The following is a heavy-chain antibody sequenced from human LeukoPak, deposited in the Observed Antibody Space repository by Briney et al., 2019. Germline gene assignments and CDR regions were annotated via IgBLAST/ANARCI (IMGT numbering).Heavy chain of an antibody. CDR2: ISPKSGNT. J-gene: IGHJ5*02. CDR3: ATRYGDAGWFDP. CDR1: GYTFTDYY. Sequence: ASVKVSCKASGYTFTDYYIHWVRQAPGQGLEWMGYISPKSGNTKYSRKFQGRLTMTRDTSISTAYMELSRLRSDDTAVYYCATRYGDAGWFDPWGQGTLVTVSS. D-gene: IGHD4-17*01. V-gene: IGHV1-2*02.